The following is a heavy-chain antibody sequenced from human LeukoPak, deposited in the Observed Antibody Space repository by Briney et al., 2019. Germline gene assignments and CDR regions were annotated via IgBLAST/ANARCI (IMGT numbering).Heavy chain of an antibody. CDR2: INPNSGGT. V-gene: IGHV1-2*02. D-gene: IGHD3-10*01. CDR1: GYTFTGYH. CDR3: VRESNYYGSEFDY. J-gene: IGHJ4*02. Sequence: ASVKVPCKASGYTFTGYHMHWVRQAPGQGLEWMGWINPNSGGTNYTQKFQGRVTMTRDTSISTVYMELSRLRSDDTAVYYCVRESNYYGSEFDYWGQGTLVTVSS.